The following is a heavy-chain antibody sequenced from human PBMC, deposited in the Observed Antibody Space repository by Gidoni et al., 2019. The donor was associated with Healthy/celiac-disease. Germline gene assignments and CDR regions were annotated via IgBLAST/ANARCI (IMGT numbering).Heavy chain of an antibody. CDR3: AKVHWGPYWYFDL. CDR1: GFTFSSYA. D-gene: IGHD7-27*01. Sequence: EVQLLESGGGLVQPGGSLRLSCAASGFTFSSYATSWVRQAPGKGLEWFSAISGSGGSTYYADSVKGRFTISRDNSKNTLYLQMNSLRAEDTAVYYCAKVHWGPYWYFDLWGRGTLVTVSS. J-gene: IGHJ2*01. CDR2: ISGSGGST. V-gene: IGHV3-23*01.